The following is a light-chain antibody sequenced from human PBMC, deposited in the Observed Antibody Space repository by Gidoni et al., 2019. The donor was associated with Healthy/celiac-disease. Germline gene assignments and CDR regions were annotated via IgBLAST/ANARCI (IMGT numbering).Light chain of an antibody. CDR2: EVS. CDR3: CSMRV. Sequence: QSALPQPASVSGSPGQSITISCTGTSSDVGSYNLVSWYQQHPGKAPKLMIYEVSKRPSGVSNRFSGSKSGNTASLTISGLQAEDEADYYCCSMRVFGTGTKVT. CDR1: SSDVGSYNL. J-gene: IGLJ1*01. V-gene: IGLV2-23*02.